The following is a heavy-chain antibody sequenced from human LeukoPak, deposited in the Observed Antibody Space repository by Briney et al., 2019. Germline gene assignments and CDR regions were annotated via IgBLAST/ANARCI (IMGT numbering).Heavy chain of an antibody. CDR1: GFTFSSYA. D-gene: IGHD1-26*01. J-gene: IGHJ4*02. CDR2: ISNSGGRT. Sequence: GGSLRLSCAASGFTFSSYAMSWVRQAPGKGLEWVSSISNSGGRTFYTDSVKGRFTISRDDSRNTLYLQMNSLRGDDTAVYYCAKDVGKWESLHFFDYWGQGTLVTVSS. V-gene: IGHV3-23*01. CDR3: AKDVGKWESLHFFDY.